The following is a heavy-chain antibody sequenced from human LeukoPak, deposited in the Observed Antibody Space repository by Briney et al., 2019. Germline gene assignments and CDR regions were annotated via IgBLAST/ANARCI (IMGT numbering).Heavy chain of an antibody. CDR1: GFTFGDYA. D-gene: IGHD6-13*01. CDR2: IRSKAYGGTT. J-gene: IGHJ4*02. V-gene: IGHV3-49*03. CDR3: TRVLTVNLRVYDY. Sequence: QPGGSLRLSCTASGFTFGDYAMSWFRQAPGKGLEWVGFIRSKAYGGTTEYAASVKGRFTISRDDSKSIAYLQMNSLKTEDTAVYYCTRVLTVNLRVYDYWGRGTLVTVSS.